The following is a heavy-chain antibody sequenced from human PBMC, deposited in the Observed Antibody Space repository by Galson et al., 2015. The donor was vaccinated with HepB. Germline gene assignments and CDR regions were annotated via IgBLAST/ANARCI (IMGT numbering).Heavy chain of an antibody. CDR1: GYPFTNYY. D-gene: IGHD3-16*01. CDR3: SRDAATYRGAY. J-gene: IGHJ4*02. Sequence: SVKVSCKASGYPFTNYYIHWVRQAPGQGLEWMGIINPDGGSTTYAQNFQGRVIMARDKPTSTVYMELNSLGSDDTAVYYCSRDAATYRGAYWGQGTLVTVSS. V-gene: IGHV1-46*03. CDR2: INPDGGST.